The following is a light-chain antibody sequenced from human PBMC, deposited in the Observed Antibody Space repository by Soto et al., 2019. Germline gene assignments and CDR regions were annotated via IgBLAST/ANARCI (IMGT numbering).Light chain of an antibody. V-gene: IGKV3-15*01. CDR3: QHYNNWIGT. CDR1: QAISSN. J-gene: IGKJ4*01. CDR2: GAS. Sequence: EIVMTQSPATLSVSRGERATLSCRANQAISSNLAWYRQKPGQAPRLLIYGASTRATDIPDRFSGSGSGTEVTLTMSSLASEEFAVYYCQHYNNWIGTFGGGTKVEIK.